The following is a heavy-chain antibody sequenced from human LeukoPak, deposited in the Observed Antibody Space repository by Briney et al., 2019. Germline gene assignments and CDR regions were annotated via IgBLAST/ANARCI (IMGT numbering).Heavy chain of an antibody. J-gene: IGHJ4*02. CDR3: ARGGYSGSYQPFDY. CDR2: IRYDGSNK. CDR1: GFTFSSYG. V-gene: IGHV3-30*02. D-gene: IGHD1-26*01. Sequence: PGGSLRLSCAASGFTFSSYGMHWVRQAPGKGLEWVAFIRYDGSNKYYADSVKGRFTISRDNSKNTLYLQMNSLRAEDTAVYYCARGGYSGSYQPFDYWGQGTLVTVSS.